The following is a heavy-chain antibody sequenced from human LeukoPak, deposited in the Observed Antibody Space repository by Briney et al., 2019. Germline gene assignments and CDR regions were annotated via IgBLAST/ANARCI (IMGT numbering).Heavy chain of an antibody. D-gene: IGHD3-22*01. CDR2: IYWDDDK. CDR3: AHRDLYDSSIDV. V-gene: IGHV2-5*02. CDR1: GFSLNTSGVG. J-gene: IGHJ4*02. Sequence: SGPTLVKPTQTLTLTCTFSGFSLNTSGVGAGWIRQPPGKALEWLALIYWDDDKRYSPSLKSRLTITKDTSKNQVVLTMTNVDPVDTATYYCAHRDLYDSSIDVWGQGTLVTVSS.